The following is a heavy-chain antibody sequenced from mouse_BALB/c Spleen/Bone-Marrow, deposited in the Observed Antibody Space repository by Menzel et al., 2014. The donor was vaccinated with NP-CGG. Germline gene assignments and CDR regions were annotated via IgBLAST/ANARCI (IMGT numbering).Heavy chain of an antibody. CDR2: IYPGNSDT. CDR3: TRSYYDYGGFPY. CDR1: GYSFTRYW. D-gene: IGHD2-4*01. J-gene: IGHJ3*01. V-gene: IGHV1-5*01. Sequence: DVQLVESGTVLARPGASVKMSCKASGYSFTRYWMHWVKQRPGQGLEWIGVIYPGNSDTIYNQKFKGKAKLTAVTSAGTAYMELSSLTNEDSAVYCCTRSYYDYGGFPYWGQGTLVTVSA.